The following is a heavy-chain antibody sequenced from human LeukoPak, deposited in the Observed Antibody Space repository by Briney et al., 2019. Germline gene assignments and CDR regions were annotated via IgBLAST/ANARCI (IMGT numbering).Heavy chain of an antibody. CDR3: ARDGFCDF. D-gene: IGHD3-3*01. CDR1: GFTFGDFS. CDR2: ISSNGDTT. V-gene: IGHV3-48*04. J-gene: IGHJ4*02. Sequence: GGPLRLSCAASGFTFGDFSMNWVRQSRGKGLQWVAYISSNGDTTYYADSVEGRFTISRDNAQGSLHLQMTGLRADDSAVYYCARDGFCDFWGRGTQVTVSS.